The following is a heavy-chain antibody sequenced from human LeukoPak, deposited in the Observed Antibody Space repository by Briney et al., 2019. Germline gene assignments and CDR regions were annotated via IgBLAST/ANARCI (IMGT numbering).Heavy chain of an antibody. CDR1: GLTFSSYA. Sequence: GGSLRLSCAASGLTFSSYAMSWFRQAPGKGREWVSALRGSGANTYYADSGKGRFTISRDNSKNTLYLPVNSLRAEDTAVYYCAKGVGCSGGTSYSGHGMDVWGQGTPVTVSS. D-gene: IGHD2-15*01. J-gene: IGHJ6*02. CDR2: LRGSGANT. V-gene: IGHV3-23*01. CDR3: AKGVGCSGGTSYSGHGMDV.